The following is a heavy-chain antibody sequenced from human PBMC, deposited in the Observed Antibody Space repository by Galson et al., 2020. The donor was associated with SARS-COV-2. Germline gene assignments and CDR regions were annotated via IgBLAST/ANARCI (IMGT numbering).Heavy chain of an antibody. V-gene: IGHV3-33*01. Sequence: PGGSLRLSCAASGFTFSSYGMHLVRQAPGKGLEWVAVIWYDGSNKYYADSVKGRFTIPRDNSKNTLYLQMNSLRAEDTAVYYCAREERYYDSSGAWGAFDYWGQGTLVTVSS. D-gene: IGHD3-22*01. CDR3: AREERYYDSSGAWGAFDY. J-gene: IGHJ4*02. CDR1: GFTFSSYG. CDR2: IWYDGSNK.